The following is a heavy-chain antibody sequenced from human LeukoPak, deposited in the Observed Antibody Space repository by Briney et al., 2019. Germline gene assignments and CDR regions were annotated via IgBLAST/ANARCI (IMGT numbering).Heavy chain of an antibody. CDR2: IYSGGTT. Sequence: GLSLRLSCAASGFTVGSNYMSWVRQAPGQGLEWVSLIYSGGTTFYADSVKGRFTISRDNSKNTLFLQMNSLRADDTAVYYCARVAAAGTEYFDYWGQGTLGTVSS. J-gene: IGHJ4*02. CDR1: GFTVGSNY. D-gene: IGHD6-13*01. V-gene: IGHV3-53*01. CDR3: ARVAAAGTEYFDY.